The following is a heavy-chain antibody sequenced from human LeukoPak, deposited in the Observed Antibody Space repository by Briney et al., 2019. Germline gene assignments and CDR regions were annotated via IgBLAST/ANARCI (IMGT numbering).Heavy chain of an antibody. D-gene: IGHD6-13*01. V-gene: IGHV3-33*06. CDR3: ANPLEYSSSWYGAFDI. Sequence: GGSLRLSCAASGFTFSSYGMHWVRQAPGKGLEWVAVMWYDGSNKYYADSVKGRFTISRDNSKNTLYLQMNSLRAEDTAVYYCANPLEYSSSWYGAFDIWGQGTMVTVSS. CDR1: GFTFSSYG. J-gene: IGHJ3*02. CDR2: MWYDGSNK.